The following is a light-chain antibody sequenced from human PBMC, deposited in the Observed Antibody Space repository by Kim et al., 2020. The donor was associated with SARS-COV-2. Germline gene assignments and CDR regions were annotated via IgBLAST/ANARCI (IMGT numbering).Light chain of an antibody. CDR2: DAS. Sequence: ATVGDRVTITCRASQSISSWLAWYQQKPGKAPKLLIYDASSLESGVPSRFSGSGSGTEFTLTISSLQPDDFATYYCQQYSSYSWTFGQGTKVDIK. CDR1: QSISSW. CDR3: QQYSSYSWT. J-gene: IGKJ1*01. V-gene: IGKV1-5*01.